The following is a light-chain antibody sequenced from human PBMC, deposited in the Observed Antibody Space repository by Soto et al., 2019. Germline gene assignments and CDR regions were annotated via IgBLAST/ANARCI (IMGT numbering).Light chain of an antibody. CDR2: DVS. V-gene: IGLV2-14*01. J-gene: IGLJ1*01. CDR1: SSDVGGYNH. CDR3: SSFTSTSTNYV. Sequence: QSALTQPASVSGSPGQSITISCTGTSSDVGGYNHVSWYQQHPGKAPKLMIYDVSNRPSGVSNRFSGSKSGNTASLTISGLQPEDEADYYCSSFTSTSTNYVLGTGTKLTVL.